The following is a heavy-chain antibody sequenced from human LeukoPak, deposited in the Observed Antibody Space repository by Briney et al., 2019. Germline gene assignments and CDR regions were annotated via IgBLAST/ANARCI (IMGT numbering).Heavy chain of an antibody. CDR1: GGSISSYY. CDR3: ARAPGELGIPNHLAWYFDL. J-gene: IGHJ2*01. Sequence: PSETLSLTCTVSGGSISSYYWSWIRQPPGKGLEWIGYIYYSGSTNYNPSLKSRVTMSVDTSKNQFSLKLSSVTAADTAVYYCARAPGELGIPNHLAWYFDLWGRGTLVTVSS. CDR2: IYYSGST. D-gene: IGHD7-27*01. V-gene: IGHV4-59*01.